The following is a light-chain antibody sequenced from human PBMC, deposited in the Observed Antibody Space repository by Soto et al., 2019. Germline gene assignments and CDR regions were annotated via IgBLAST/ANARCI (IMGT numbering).Light chain of an antibody. CDR3: QQYYTTPAFK. V-gene: IGKV4-1*01. J-gene: IGKJ3*01. CDR1: QSVLYSSNNKNY. CDR2: WAS. Sequence: DIVMTQSPDSMPVSLGERATINCKSSQSVLYSSNNKNYLAWYQQKPGQPPKMLIYWASTRGSGVPDRFSESGYGTDFTLTISNLQAEDEAIYYFQQYYTTPAFKFGPGTKGDIK.